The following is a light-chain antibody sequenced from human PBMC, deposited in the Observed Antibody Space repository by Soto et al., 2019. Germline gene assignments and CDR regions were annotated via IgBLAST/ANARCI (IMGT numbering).Light chain of an antibody. Sequence: DIQMTQSPSSLSASVGDRVTITCRASENIARHLNWYQQKPGKAPKLLIYAASILQNGVPSRFRGGGSGTDFTLTISNLQPEDFATYYCQQSYSTLSITFGQGTRLEIK. CDR2: AAS. CDR3: QQSYSTLSIT. CDR1: ENIARH. J-gene: IGKJ5*01. V-gene: IGKV1-39*01.